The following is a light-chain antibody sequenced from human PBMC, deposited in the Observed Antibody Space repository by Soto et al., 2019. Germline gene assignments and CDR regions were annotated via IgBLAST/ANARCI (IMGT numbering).Light chain of an antibody. V-gene: IGLV1-40*01. J-gene: IGLJ3*02. CDR1: SPNIGTGYD. CDR2: GNN. Sequence: QSVLTQPPSVSGAPGQRVTISCTGSSPNIGTGYDVHWYQQLPGTAPKLLIYGNNNRPSGVPDRFSGSKSGTSASLAITGLQAEDEADYYCQSYDSSLSAWAFGGGTKLTVL. CDR3: QSYDSSLSAWA.